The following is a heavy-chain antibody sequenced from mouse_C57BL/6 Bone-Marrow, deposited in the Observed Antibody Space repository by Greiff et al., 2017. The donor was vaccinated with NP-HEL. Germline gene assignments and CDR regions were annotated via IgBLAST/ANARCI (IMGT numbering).Heavy chain of an antibody. CDR1: GFTFSDFY. V-gene: IGHV7-1*01. D-gene: IGHD1-1*01. CDR2: SRNKANDYTT. Sequence: EVKLVESGGGLVQSGRSLRLSCATSGFTFSDFYMEWVRQAPGKGLEWIAASRNKANDYTTEYSASVKGRFIVSRDTSQSILYLQMNALRAEDTASYYCARDGDGSPFAYWGQGTLGTVSA. CDR3: ARDGDGSPFAY. J-gene: IGHJ3*01.